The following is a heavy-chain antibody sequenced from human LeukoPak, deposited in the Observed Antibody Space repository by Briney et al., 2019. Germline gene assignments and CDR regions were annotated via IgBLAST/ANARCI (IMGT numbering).Heavy chain of an antibody. Sequence: SETLSLTCTVSGGSISDYYWSWIRQPPGKGLEWIGWIFGSGSSNYNPYLKSRLTISVDTSKNQFSLKLTSATAADTAVYYCAREKDTWSNHAKIRYDIWGQGTMVTVSS. D-gene: IGHD3-16*02. J-gene: IGHJ3*02. V-gene: IGHV4-59*01. CDR3: AREKDTWSNHAKIRYDI. CDR2: IFGSGSS. CDR1: GGSISDYY.